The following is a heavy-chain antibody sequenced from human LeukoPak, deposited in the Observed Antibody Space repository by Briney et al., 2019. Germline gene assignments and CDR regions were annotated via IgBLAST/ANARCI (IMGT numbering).Heavy chain of an antibody. CDR2: INSDGSST. D-gene: IGHD5-24*01. CDR3: ARVRDGYTYDAFDL. CDR1: GFTFSSYG. J-gene: IGHJ3*01. V-gene: IGHV3-74*01. Sequence: PGRSLRLSCAASGFTFSSYGMHWVRQAPGKGLVWVSRINSDGSSTSYADSVKGRFTISRDNAKNTLYLQMNSLRAEDTAVYYCARVRDGYTYDAFDLWGQGTMVTVSS.